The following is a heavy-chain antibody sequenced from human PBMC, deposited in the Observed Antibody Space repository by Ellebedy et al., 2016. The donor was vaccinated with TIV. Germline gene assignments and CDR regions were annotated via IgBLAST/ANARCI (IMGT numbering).Heavy chain of an antibody. CDR3: AMYEMGATPYNWFHP. J-gene: IGHJ5*02. CDR2: FYNSVNT. CDR1: GGSISSYY. D-gene: IGHD1-26*01. Sequence: MPSETLSLTCTVSGGSISSYYWSRIRQPPGKGLEWIGYFYNSVNTIYNPSLKSRVSMSVDTSKNQVSLKLRSVTAEDTAVYYCAMYEMGATPYNWFHPWGRGTLVTVSS. V-gene: IGHV4-59*08.